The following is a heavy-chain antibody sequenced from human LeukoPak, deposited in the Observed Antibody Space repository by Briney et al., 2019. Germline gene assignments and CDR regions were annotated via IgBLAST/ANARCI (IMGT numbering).Heavy chain of an antibody. Sequence: GGTLRLSCAAAGFTFSSHGMSWVRQAPGKGLEWVSTISGSGDNTYYADSVKGRFTISRDNSKNTLYLQMNSLRAEDTAVYYCARVTYGSGTYGAFDYWGQGTLVTVSS. D-gene: IGHD3-10*01. CDR2: ISGSGDNT. J-gene: IGHJ4*02. CDR3: ARVTYGSGTYGAFDY. CDR1: GFTFSSHG. V-gene: IGHV3-23*01.